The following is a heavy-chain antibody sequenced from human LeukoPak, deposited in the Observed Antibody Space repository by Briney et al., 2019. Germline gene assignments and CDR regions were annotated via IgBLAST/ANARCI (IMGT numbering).Heavy chain of an antibody. CDR1: GYTFTNND. V-gene: IGHV1-8*01. D-gene: IGHD6-19*01. Sequence: ALVKVSCKASGYTFTNNDINWVRQATGQGLEWMGWVSPDSGDTGYAPNFRGRVTMTTDTSINTAYMELTSLTSEDTAIYYCTRGRAAGDWGQGTLVTVSS. J-gene: IGHJ4*02. CDR3: TRGRAAGD. CDR2: VSPDSGDT.